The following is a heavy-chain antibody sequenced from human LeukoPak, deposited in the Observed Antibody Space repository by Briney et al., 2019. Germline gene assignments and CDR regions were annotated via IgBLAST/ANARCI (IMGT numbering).Heavy chain of an antibody. V-gene: IGHV3-74*01. Sequence: GGSLRLSCAVSGFSFNSYWMYWVRQVPGKGLVWVSRVNNDGTGTTYADSVKGRFTISRDNAKNTVYLQMNSLRDEDTAVYYCARGGPDHAFDIWGQGTMVTVSS. D-gene: IGHD1-14*01. J-gene: IGHJ3*02. CDR1: GFSFNSYW. CDR3: ARGGPDHAFDI. CDR2: VNNDGTGT.